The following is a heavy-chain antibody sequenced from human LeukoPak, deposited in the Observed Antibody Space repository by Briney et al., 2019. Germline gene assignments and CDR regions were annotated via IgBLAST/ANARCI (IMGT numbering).Heavy chain of an antibody. CDR3: ARPVRMATIGDFDY. J-gene: IGHJ4*02. D-gene: IGHD5-24*01. V-gene: IGHV4-39*01. CDR1: ARSISSSSYY. CDR2: IYYSGST. Sequence: PSETLSLTCTVSARSISSSSYYWGWLRQPPGKGLEWIGSIYYSGSTYYNPSLKSRVTISVDTSKNQFSLKLSAVTDADTAVYYCARPVRMATIGDFDYWGQGTLVTVSS.